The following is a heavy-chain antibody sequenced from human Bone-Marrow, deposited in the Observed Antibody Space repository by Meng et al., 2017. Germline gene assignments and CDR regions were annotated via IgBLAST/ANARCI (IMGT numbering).Heavy chain of an antibody. CDR2: INPNSGGT. CDR3: AMSLARKYYYDSSGYAQLDY. Sequence: ASVKVSCKASGYTFTGYYMQWVRQAPGQGLEWMGWINPNSGGTNYAQKSQGRVTMTRDTSISTAYMELSRLRSDDTAVYYCAMSLARKYYYDSSGYAQLDYWGQGTLVTVSS. D-gene: IGHD3-22*01. CDR1: GYTFTGYY. J-gene: IGHJ4*02. V-gene: IGHV1-2*02.